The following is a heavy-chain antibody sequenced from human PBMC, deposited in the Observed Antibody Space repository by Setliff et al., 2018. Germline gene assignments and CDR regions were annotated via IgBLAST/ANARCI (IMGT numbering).Heavy chain of an antibody. V-gene: IGHV1-69*08. Sequence: SVKVSCKASGGTFSIYTISWVRQAPGQGLEWMGRIIPIFGTANYAQKFQGRVTITADKSTSTAYMELSSLRSEDTAVYYCARSHSSSWSGMAVWGKGTTVTVSS. CDR1: GGTFSIYT. D-gene: IGHD6-13*01. J-gene: IGHJ6*04. CDR3: ARSHSSSWSGMAV. CDR2: IIPIFGTA.